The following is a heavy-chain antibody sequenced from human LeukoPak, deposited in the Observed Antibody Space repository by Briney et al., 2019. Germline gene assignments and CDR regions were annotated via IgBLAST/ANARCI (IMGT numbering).Heavy chain of an antibody. J-gene: IGHJ4*02. CDR3: ATGFIPFDY. D-gene: IGHD2-21*01. CDR1: GGTFSSYA. V-gene: IGHV1-2*02. Sequence: ASVKVSCKASGGTFSSYAISWVRQAPGQGLEWMGWINPNSGGTNYAQKFQGRVTMTRDTSISTAYMELSRLRSDDTAVYYCATGFIPFDYWGQGTLVTVSS. CDR2: INPNSGGT.